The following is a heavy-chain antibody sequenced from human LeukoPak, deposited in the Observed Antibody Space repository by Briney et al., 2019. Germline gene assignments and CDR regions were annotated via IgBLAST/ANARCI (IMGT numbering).Heavy chain of an antibody. D-gene: IGHD1-1*01. J-gene: IGHJ4*02. V-gene: IGHV3-72*01. CDR1: GFTFSDHY. Sequence: GGSLRLSCAASGFTFSDHYMDWVRQAPGKGLEWVGRSRNKVNSYTTEYAASVKGRFTISRDDSKNSLYLQMNSLKIEDTAVYYCARNRGTWNDDGFDYWGQGTLVTVSS. CDR3: ARNRGTWNDDGFDY. CDR2: SRNKVNSYTT.